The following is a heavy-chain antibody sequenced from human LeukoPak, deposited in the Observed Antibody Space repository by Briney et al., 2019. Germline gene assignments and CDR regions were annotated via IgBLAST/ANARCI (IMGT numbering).Heavy chain of an antibody. V-gene: IGHV1-46*01. D-gene: IGHD1-26*01. CDR3: ARDIYSVGASGGPTNNDY. Sequence: ASVKVSCKASGYTFTSYYMHWVRQAPGQGLEWMGIINPSGGSTSYAQKFQGRVTMTRDTSTSTVYMELSSLRSEDTAVYYCARDIYSVGASGGPTNNDYWGQGTLVTVSS. J-gene: IGHJ4*02. CDR2: INPSGGST. CDR1: GYTFTSYY.